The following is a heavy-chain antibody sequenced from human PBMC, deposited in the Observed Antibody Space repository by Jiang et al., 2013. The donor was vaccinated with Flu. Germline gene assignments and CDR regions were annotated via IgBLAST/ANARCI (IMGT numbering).Heavy chain of an antibody. J-gene: IGHJ4*02. CDR3: AREGRADSSSWYERTPTVLDY. CDR1: GYSISSGYY. D-gene: IGHD6-13*01. Sequence: KPSETLSLTCTVSGYSISSGYYWSWIRQPPGKGLEWIGEINHSGSTNYNPSLKSRVTISVDTSKNQFSLKLSSVTAADTAVYYCAREGRADSSSWYERTPTVLDYWGQGTLVTVSS. CDR2: INHSGST. V-gene: IGHV4-38-2*02.